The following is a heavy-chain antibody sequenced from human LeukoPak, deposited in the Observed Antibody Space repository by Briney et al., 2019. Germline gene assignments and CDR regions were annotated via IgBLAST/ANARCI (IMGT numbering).Heavy chain of an antibody. Sequence: PGGSLRLSCAASGFTFSSYAMSWVRQAAGKGLEWVSAISGSGGSTYYADSVKGRFTISRGNSKNTLYLQMNSLRAEDTAVYYCAKTGGSGNHFDYWGQGTLVTVSS. D-gene: IGHD3-10*01. CDR2: ISGSGGST. V-gene: IGHV3-23*01. CDR3: AKTGGSGNHFDY. J-gene: IGHJ4*02. CDR1: GFTFSSYA.